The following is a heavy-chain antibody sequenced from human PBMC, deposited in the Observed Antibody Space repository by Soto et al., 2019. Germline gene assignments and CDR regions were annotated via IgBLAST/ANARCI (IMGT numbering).Heavy chain of an antibody. CDR3: ARDQAVRVVISSNCFDP. V-gene: IGHV1-18*01. J-gene: IGHJ5*02. CDR1: GYTFSRYG. D-gene: IGHD6-13*01. CDR2: ISAYNGNT. Sequence: ASVKVSCKASGYTFSRYGIMWVRQAPGQGLEWMGWISAYNGNTNSAEKLRGSLTMTTDASTTTAYMELSSLRSDDTAIYYCARDQAVRVVISSNCFDPWGQGTLVTVSS.